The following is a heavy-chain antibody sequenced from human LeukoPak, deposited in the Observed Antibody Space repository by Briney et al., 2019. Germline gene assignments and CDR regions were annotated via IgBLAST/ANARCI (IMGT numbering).Heavy chain of an antibody. CDR3: ACEYYDFWSKNWFDP. V-gene: IGHV1-69*04. D-gene: IGHD3-3*01. J-gene: IGHJ5*02. CDR2: IIPILGIA. Sequence: EASVKVSCKASGGTFSSYAISWVRQAPGQGLEWMGRIIPILGIANYAQKFQGRVTITADKSTSTAYMELSSVTAADTAVYYCACEYYDFWSKNWFDPWGQGTLVTVSS. CDR1: GGTFSSYA.